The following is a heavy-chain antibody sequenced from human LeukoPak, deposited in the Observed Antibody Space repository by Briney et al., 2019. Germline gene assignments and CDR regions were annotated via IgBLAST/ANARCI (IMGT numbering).Heavy chain of an antibody. CDR3: ARGSRYNWNDDQFDY. CDR2: MNPNSGNT. Sequence: ASVEVSCKASGYTFTSYDINWVRQATGQGLEWMGWMNPNSGNTGYAQKFQGRVTMTRNTSISTAYMELSSLRSEDTAVYYCARGSRYNWNDDQFDYWGQGTLVTVSS. V-gene: IGHV1-8*01. J-gene: IGHJ4*02. D-gene: IGHD1-1*01. CDR1: GYTFTSYD.